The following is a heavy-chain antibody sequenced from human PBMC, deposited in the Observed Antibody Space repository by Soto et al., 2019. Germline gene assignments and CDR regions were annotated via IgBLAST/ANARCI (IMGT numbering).Heavy chain of an antibody. V-gene: IGHV3-21*01. Sequence: GGSLRLSCAASGFTFSSYSMNWVRQAPGKGLEWVSSISSSSSYIYYADSVKGRFTISRDNTKNSLYLQMNSLRAEDTAGYYWAGDRDAYCGGDCYYYYGMDVWGQGTTVTVSS. CDR1: GFTFSSYS. D-gene: IGHD2-21*02. J-gene: IGHJ6*02. CDR3: AGDRDAYCGGDCYYYYGMDV. CDR2: ISSSSSYI.